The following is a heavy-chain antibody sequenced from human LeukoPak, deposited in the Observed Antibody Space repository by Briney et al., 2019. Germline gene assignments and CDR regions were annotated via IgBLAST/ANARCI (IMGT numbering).Heavy chain of an antibody. Sequence: GGTLRLSCAASGFTFSSYGMSWVRQAPGKGLEWVSAISGSGGSTYYADSVKGRFTISRDNSKNTLYLQMNSLRAEDTAVYYCAKDGYSGYVLDPWGQGTLVTVSS. V-gene: IGHV3-23*01. J-gene: IGHJ5*02. CDR3: AKDGYSGYVLDP. D-gene: IGHD5-12*01. CDR1: GFTFSSYG. CDR2: ISGSGGST.